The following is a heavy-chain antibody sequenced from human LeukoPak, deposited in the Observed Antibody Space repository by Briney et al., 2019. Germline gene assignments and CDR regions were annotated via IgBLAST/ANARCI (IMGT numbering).Heavy chain of an antibody. V-gene: IGHV3-30-3*01. CDR1: GFTFSSYA. D-gene: IGHD3-22*01. J-gene: IGHJ5*02. CDR2: ISYDGSNK. CDR3: ARESGDRSGYGWYDP. Sequence: GRSLRLSCAASGFTFSSYAMHWVRQAPGKGLEWVAVISYDGSNKYYADSVKGRFTISRDNSKNTLYLQMNSLRAEDTAVYYCARESGDRSGYGWYDPVGQGSLVT.